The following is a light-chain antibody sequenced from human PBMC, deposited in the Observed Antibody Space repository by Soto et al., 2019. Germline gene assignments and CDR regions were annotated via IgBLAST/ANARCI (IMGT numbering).Light chain of an antibody. J-gene: IGLJ1*01. V-gene: IGLV4-69*01. CDR1: SGHSSYA. CDR3: QTWGTGPFV. CDR2: LNSDGSH. Sequence: QSVLTQSPSASASLGASVKPTCTLSSGHSSYAIAWHQQQPEKGPRYLMKLNSDGSHSKGDGIPDRFSGSSSGAERYLTISSLQSEDEADYYCQTWGTGPFVFGTGTKLTVL.